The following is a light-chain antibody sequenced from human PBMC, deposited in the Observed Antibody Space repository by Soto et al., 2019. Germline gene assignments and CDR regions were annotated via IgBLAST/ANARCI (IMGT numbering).Light chain of an antibody. J-gene: IGLJ3*02. CDR2: LTSDGSH. V-gene: IGLV4-69*01. CDR1: SGHSSYA. Sequence: QLVLTQSPSASASLGASVKLTCTLSSGHSSYAIAWHQLLPEKGPRFLMKLTSDGSHSKGDGIPDRVSGSSSGAERYLTISSLQSEDEADYYCQTWGTGINWVFGGGTKLTVL. CDR3: QTWGTGINWV.